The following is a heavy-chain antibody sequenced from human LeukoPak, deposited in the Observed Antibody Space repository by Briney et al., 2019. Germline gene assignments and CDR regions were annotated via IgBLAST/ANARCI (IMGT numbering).Heavy chain of an antibody. J-gene: IGHJ5*02. CDR1: GYTFTSYY. Sequence: ASVKVSCKASGYTFTSYYMHWVRQAPGQGLEWMGVINPSGGSTNYAQKFQGRVTMTRDTSTSTVYMELSSLRSEDMAVYYCARDWGSGSYHNWFDPWGQGTLVTVSS. CDR2: INPSGGST. D-gene: IGHD3-10*01. CDR3: ARDWGSGSYHNWFDP. V-gene: IGHV1-46*01.